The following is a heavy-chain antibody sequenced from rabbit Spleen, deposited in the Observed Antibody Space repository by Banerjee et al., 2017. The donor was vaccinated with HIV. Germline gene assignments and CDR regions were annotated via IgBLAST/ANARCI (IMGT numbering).Heavy chain of an antibody. D-gene: IGHD8-1*01. CDR1: GFSFSSSDY. Sequence: QSLEESGGDLVKPGASLPLTCTASGFSFSSSDYLCWVRQAPGKGLEWISCIAGSGSGFTYSATWAKGRFTCSKTSSTTVTLQMTSLTVADTATYFCARDTGSSFSSYGMDLWGQGTLVTVS. CDR3: ARDTGSSFSSYGMDL. CDR2: IAGSGSGFT. J-gene: IGHJ6*01. V-gene: IGHV1S40*01.